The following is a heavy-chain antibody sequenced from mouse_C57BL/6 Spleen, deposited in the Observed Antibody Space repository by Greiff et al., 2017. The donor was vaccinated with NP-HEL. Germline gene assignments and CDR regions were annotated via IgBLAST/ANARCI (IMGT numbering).Heavy chain of an antibody. D-gene: IGHD2-2*01. V-gene: IGHV1-18*01. CDR3: ATGMVTTGFAY. CDR1: GYTFTDYN. Sequence: EVKLQESGPELVKPGASVKIPCKASGYTFTDYNMDWVKQSHGKSLEWIGDINPNNGGTIYNQKFKGKATLTVDKSSSTAYMELRSLTSEDTAVYYCATGMVTTGFAYWGQGTLVTVSA. J-gene: IGHJ3*01. CDR2: INPNNGGT.